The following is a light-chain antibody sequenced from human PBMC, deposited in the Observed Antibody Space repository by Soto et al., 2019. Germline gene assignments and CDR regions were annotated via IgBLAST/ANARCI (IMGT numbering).Light chain of an antibody. CDR3: CSYQDGHTYV. CDR2: DVF. CDR1: DRNIGGYNY. Sequence: QSVLTQPRSVSGSPGQPVTISCSGTDRNIGGYNYFAWYQQHPGKAPRPMIDDVFKRASGVPDRFSDSKSGNTAALTISGLQAEDEADYYGCSYQDGHTYVFGTGTKVTVL. J-gene: IGLJ1*01. V-gene: IGLV2-11*01.